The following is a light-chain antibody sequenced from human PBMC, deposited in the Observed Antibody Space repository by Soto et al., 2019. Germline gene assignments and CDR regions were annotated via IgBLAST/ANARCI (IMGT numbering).Light chain of an antibody. V-gene: IGKV3-11*01. CDR2: DAS. J-gene: IGKJ4*01. Sequence: EIVMTQSPATLSVSPGERATLSCRASQSVSSNLAWYQQKPGQAPRLLIYDASNRATGIPARFSGSGSGTDFTLTIRSLEPEDFAVYYCQQRSSWPLTFGGGTKVEIK. CDR3: QQRSSWPLT. CDR1: QSVSSN.